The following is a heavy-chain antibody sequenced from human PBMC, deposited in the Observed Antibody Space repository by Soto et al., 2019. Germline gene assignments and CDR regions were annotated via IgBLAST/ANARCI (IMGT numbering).Heavy chain of an antibody. D-gene: IGHD1-26*01. CDR1: GLMFSDHY. Sequence: GGSLRLSCAASGLMFSDHYMDWVRQAPGKGLEWVGRIRNKANSHTTEYAASVKGRFTISRDDSNNSLYLQMNSLKTEDTAVYYCARVPVGATTVSAFDIWGQGTMVTVSS. V-gene: IGHV3-72*01. J-gene: IGHJ3*02. CDR2: IRNKANSHTT. CDR3: ARVPVGATTVSAFDI.